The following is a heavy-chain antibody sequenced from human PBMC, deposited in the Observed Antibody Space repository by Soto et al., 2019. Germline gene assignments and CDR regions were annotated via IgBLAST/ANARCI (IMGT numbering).Heavy chain of an antibody. CDR3: ARDKSTTVTTSVWAFDI. CDR1: GGSISPYY. Sequence: QVQLQESGPGLVKPSETLSPTCTVSGGSISPYYWSWIRQPPGKGLEWIGYIYYSGNTNYNPSLKSRVTISVDTSKNQFSLKLSSVTAADTAVYYCARDKSTTVTTSVWAFDIWGQGTMVTVSP. CDR2: IYYSGNT. V-gene: IGHV4-59*01. J-gene: IGHJ3*02. D-gene: IGHD4-17*01.